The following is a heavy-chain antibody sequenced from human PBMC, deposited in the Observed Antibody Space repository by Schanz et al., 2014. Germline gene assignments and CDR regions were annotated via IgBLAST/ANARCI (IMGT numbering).Heavy chain of an antibody. CDR2: INPSGGGT. Sequence: QVQLVQSGPEVKEPGASVKVSCKASGYTFVSYSMHWVRQAPGQGLEWMGIINPSGGGTSYALRFQDRVTVTRDTSRSTVYMELSSLRSEDTAVYYCARDGVDAAAGGNYWGQGTLVTVSS. CDR1: GYTFVSYS. D-gene: IGHD6-13*01. J-gene: IGHJ4*02. V-gene: IGHV1-46*03. CDR3: ARDGVDAAAGGNY.